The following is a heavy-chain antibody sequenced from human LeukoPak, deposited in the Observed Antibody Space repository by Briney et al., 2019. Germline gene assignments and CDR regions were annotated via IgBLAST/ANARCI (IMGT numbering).Heavy chain of an antibody. CDR1: GGSISSYY. Sequence: PSETPSLTCTVSGGSISSYYWTWIRQSPGKGLEWIGYVFHSGSTNYNPSLKNRVTITIDTSKNQFSLELTSMTAADTAIYYCARDGGTGSYYVYFDSWGQGTPVTVSS. CDR2: VFHSGST. V-gene: IGHV4-59*01. D-gene: IGHD3-10*01. J-gene: IGHJ4*02. CDR3: ARDGGTGSYYVYFDS.